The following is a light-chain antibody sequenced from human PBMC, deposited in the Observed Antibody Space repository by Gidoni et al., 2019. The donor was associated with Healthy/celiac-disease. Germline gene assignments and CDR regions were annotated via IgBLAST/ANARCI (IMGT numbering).Light chain of an antibody. CDR2: ANS. V-gene: IGLV1-40*01. Sequence: QSVLTQPPSVSGARGQRVTISCTGSSSNIGAGYDVHWYQQLPGTAPNLLIYANSNRPSGVPDRFSGSKSGTSASLAITGLQAEAEADYYCQSYDSSLSGWVFGGGTKLTVL. CDR3: QSYDSSLSGWV. CDR1: SSNIGAGYD. J-gene: IGLJ3*02.